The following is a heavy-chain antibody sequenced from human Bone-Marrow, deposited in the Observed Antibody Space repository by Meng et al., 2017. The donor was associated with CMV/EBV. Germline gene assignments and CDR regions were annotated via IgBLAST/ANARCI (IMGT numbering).Heavy chain of an antibody. V-gene: IGHV1-2*02. J-gene: IGHJ6*02. CDR1: GYTFTGYN. CDR2: INPHSGDT. CDR3: AGLFHTPLWTNYYYGMDV. Sequence: ASVKVSCKASGYTFTGYNIHWVRQAPGQGLDWMGWINPHSGDTKYAEKFQGRVTLTRDTSISTAYLELSRLTSDDTAVFFCAGLFHTPLWTNYYYGMDVWGQGTTVTVSS. D-gene: IGHD3/OR15-3a*01.